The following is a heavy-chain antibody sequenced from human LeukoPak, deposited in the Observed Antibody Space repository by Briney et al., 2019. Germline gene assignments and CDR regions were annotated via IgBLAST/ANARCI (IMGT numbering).Heavy chain of an antibody. CDR3: ARSPFEVVPHFDY. CDR2: ISSSGSTI. CDR1: GFTFSSYE. Sequence: PGGSLRLSCAASGFTFSSYEMNWVRQAPGKGLEWVSYISSSGSTIYYADSVKGRFTISRDNAKNSLYLQMNSLRAEDTAVYYCARSPFEVVPHFDYWGQGTLVTVSS. J-gene: IGHJ4*02. V-gene: IGHV3-48*03. D-gene: IGHD2-15*01.